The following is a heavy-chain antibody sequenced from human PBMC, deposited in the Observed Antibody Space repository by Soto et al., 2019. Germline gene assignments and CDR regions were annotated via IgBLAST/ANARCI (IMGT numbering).Heavy chain of an antibody. CDR1: GFTVSSNY. CDR2: IYSGGSA. J-gene: IGHJ4*02. Sequence: EVQLVESGGGLVQPGGSLRLSCAASGFTVSSNYMSWVRQAPGKGLEWVSVIYSGGSAYYADSVKGRFTITRDNSKNTLYLQMNSMRADDTAVYYCTRHGYSYGGGYFDYWVQGTLVTVSS. CDR3: TRHGYSYGGGYFDY. V-gene: IGHV3-66*04. D-gene: IGHD5-18*01.